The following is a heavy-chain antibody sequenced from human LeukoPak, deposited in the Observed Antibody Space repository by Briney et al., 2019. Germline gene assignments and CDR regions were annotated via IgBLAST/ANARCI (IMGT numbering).Heavy chain of an antibody. J-gene: IGHJ4*02. CDR3: ASYIAAAVDFDY. D-gene: IGHD6-13*01. CDR1: GFTVSSNY. CDR2: IYSGGST. V-gene: IGHV3-53*01. Sequence: GGSLRLSCAASGFTVSSNYMSRVRQAPGKGLEWVSVIYSGGSTYYADSVKGRFTISRDNSKNTLYLQMNSLRAEDTAVYYCASYIAAAVDFDYWGQGTLVTVSS.